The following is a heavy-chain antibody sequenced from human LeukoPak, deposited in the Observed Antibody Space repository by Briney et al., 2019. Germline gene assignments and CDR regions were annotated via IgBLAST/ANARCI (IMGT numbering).Heavy chain of an antibody. J-gene: IGHJ4*02. Sequence: GGSLRLSCAASGFTFSSYGMHWVRQAPGKGLEGVAFIRFDGTNKYYADSVKGRFTISRDNSKNIVSLQMNSLRAEDTAVYYCAKSVYGSGNYWGQGTLVTVSS. CDR1: GFTFSSYG. V-gene: IGHV3-30*02. CDR3: AKSVYGSGNY. CDR2: IRFDGTNK. D-gene: IGHD3-10*01.